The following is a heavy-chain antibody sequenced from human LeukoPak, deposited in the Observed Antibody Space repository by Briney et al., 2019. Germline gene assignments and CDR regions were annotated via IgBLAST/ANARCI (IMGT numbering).Heavy chain of an antibody. Sequence: PGGSLRLSCAASGFTFSGYAMSWVRQAPGKGLEWVSAISGSGGSTYYADSVKGRFTISRDNSKNTLYLQMNSLRAEDTAVYYCAREASFPVRGVIQGVYWGQGTLVTVSS. D-gene: IGHD3-10*01. CDR2: ISGSGGST. J-gene: IGHJ4*02. CDR3: AREASFPVRGVIQGVY. V-gene: IGHV3-23*01. CDR1: GFTFSGYA.